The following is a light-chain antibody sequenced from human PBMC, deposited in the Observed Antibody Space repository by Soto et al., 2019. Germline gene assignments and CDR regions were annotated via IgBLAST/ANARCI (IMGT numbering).Light chain of an antibody. V-gene: IGKV1-12*01. CDR1: QGISSW. J-gene: IGKJ4*01. CDR3: QQANSFPLT. CDR2: TGS. Sequence: DIQMTQSPSSVSASVGDRVSITCRASQGISSWLAWYQQKPGRAPKLLISTGSSLQSGVPSRVSGTGSGTDFTLTSSSLQPEDVANYYCQQANSFPLTFGGGTKVEIK.